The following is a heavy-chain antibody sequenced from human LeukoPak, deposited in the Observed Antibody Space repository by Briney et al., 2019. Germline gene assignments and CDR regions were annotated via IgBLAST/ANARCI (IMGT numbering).Heavy chain of an antibody. CDR1: GDSVSSNSAA. Sequence: SQTLSLTCAISGDSVSSNSAAWNWIRQSPSRGLEWLGRTYYRSKWYNDYAVSVKSRITINPDTSKNQFSLQLNSVTPEDTAVYYCARDLSITMVRGVIAMSPSGAFDIWGQGTMVTVSS. D-gene: IGHD3-10*01. CDR3: ARDLSITMVRGVIAMSPSGAFDI. V-gene: IGHV6-1*01. J-gene: IGHJ3*02. CDR2: TYYRSKWYN.